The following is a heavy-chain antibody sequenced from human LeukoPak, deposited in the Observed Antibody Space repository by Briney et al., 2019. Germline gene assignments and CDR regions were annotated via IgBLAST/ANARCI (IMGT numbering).Heavy chain of an antibody. CDR2: IYYSGST. Sequence: SETLSLTCTVSGGSISSSSYYWGWIRQPPGKGLEWIGYIYYSGSTNYNPSLKSRVTISVDTSKNQFSLKLSSVTAADTAVYYCARRGPLRPNPYYYGMDVWGQGTTVTVSS. V-gene: IGHV4-61*05. J-gene: IGHJ6*02. D-gene: IGHD3-10*01. CDR3: ARRGPLRPNPYYYGMDV. CDR1: GGSISSSSYY.